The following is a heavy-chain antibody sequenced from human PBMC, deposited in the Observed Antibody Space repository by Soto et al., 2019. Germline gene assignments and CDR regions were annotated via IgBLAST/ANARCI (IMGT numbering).Heavy chain of an antibody. CDR3: ARGFGRFNS. V-gene: IGHV3-48*03. CDR2: IDGSGTTK. D-gene: IGHD3-10*01. Sequence: EVQLLESGGGLVQPGGSLRLSCGVSGFTFNDFEMNWVRQAPGKGLEWLAYIDGSGTTKKYADSVRGRFTISRDNPNNSLFLQVSSLSAADTAMYYCARGFGRFNSWGEGTLVSVSS. CDR1: GFTFNDFE. J-gene: IGHJ4*02.